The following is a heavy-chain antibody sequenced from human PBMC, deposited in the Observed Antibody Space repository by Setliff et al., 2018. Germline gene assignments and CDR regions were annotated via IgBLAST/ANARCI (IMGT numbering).Heavy chain of an antibody. V-gene: IGHV3-23*01. CDR1: GFTFSNYE. CDR2: ISAGGSRT. CDR3: ARDTSGRDALDV. J-gene: IGHJ3*01. Sequence: GGSLRLSCVASGFTFSNYEMNWVRQAPGKGLEWVSFISAGGSRTYYADSVKGRVTISRDNSKNTLYLQMSSLRAEDTAIYYCARDTSGRDALDVWGQGTTVTVSS. D-gene: IGHD3-10*01.